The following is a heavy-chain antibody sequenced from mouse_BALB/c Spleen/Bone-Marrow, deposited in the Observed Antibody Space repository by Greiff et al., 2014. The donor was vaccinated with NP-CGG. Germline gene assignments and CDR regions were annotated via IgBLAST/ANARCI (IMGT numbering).Heavy chain of an antibody. J-gene: IGHJ4*01. V-gene: IGHV1S56*01. CDR1: GYTFTSYY. CDR2: IYPGNVNT. CDR3: ARDTMDY. Sequence: QVQLKESGPELVKPGASARISCKASGYTFTSYYIHWVKQRPGQGLEWIGWIYPGNVNTKYNEKFKGKATLTADKSSSTAHMQLSSLTSEDPAVYFCARDTMDYWGQGTSVTVSS.